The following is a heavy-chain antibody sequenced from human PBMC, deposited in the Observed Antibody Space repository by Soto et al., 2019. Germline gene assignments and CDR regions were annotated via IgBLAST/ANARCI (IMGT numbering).Heavy chain of an antibody. CDR1: GDSFNDYY. J-gene: IGHJ6*03. D-gene: IGHD5-12*01. CDR2: INPNSGVT. Sequence: QVQLVQSGAEVKKPGASVTVSCRSSGDSFNDYYIHWVRQAPGQGLEWMGWINPNSGVTKYAQKFQGLVSMTRDTSIRKVYMQLSRLRSDDTAVYYCARESGGATATLDYYYFYMDVWGTGTTVTASS. CDR3: ARESGGATATLDYYYFYMDV. V-gene: IGHV1-2*04.